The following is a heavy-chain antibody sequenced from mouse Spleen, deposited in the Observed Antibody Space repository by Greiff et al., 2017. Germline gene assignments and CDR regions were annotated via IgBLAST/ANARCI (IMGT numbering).Heavy chain of an antibody. CDR1: GYTFTRYW. V-gene: IGHV1-64*01. D-gene: IGHD1-1*01. Sequence: VQLQQPGAELVKPGASVKLSCKASGYTFTRYWMHWVKQRPGQGLEWIGMIHPNSGSTNYNEKFKSKATLTVDKSSSTAYMQLSSLTSEDSAVYYCAREDGSSYVWFAYWGQGTLVTVSA. J-gene: IGHJ3*01. CDR2: IHPNSGST. CDR3: AREDGSSYVWFAY.